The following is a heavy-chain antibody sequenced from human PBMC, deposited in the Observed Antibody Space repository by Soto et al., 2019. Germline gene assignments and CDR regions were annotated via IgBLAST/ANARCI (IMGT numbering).Heavy chain of an antibody. Sequence: GGSLRLSCAASGFTFSSYAMHWVRQAPGKGLEWVAVISYDGSNKYYADSVKGRFTISGDNSKNTLYLQMNSLRAEDTAVYYCARTPYSSSWFDYWGQGTLVTVSS. CDR1: GFTFSSYA. J-gene: IGHJ4*02. CDR2: ISYDGSNK. CDR3: ARTPYSSSWFDY. D-gene: IGHD6-13*01. V-gene: IGHV3-30-3*01.